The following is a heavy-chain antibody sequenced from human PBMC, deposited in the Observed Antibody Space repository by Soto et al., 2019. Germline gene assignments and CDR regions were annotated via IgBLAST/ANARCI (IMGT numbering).Heavy chain of an antibody. CDR1: GGTFSSYT. D-gene: IGHD2-2*01. CDR2: IIPILGIA. CDR3: AREEIVVVPAAWNWFDP. V-gene: IGHV1-69*04. Sequence: ASVKVSCKASGGTFSSYTISWVRQAPGQGLEWMGRIIPILGIANYAQKFQGRVTITADKSTSTAYMELSSLRSEDTAVYYCAREEIVVVPAAWNWFDPWGQGTLVTVSS. J-gene: IGHJ5*02.